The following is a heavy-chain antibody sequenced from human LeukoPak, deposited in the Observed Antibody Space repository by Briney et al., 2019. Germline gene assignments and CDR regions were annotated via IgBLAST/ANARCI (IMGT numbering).Heavy chain of an antibody. CDR1: GYSISTGYY. CDR3: VRIRGFGADYYYYYMDV. CDR2: FYHGGST. D-gene: IGHD3-10*01. V-gene: IGHV4-38-2*02. Sequence: PSETLSLTCTVSGYSISTGYYWDWIRQPPGKGLEWIGTFYHGGSTYYNPSLKSRVTISVDKSKNQFSLKLSSVTAADTAVYYCVRIRGFGADYYYYYMDVWGKGSTVTVSS. J-gene: IGHJ6*03.